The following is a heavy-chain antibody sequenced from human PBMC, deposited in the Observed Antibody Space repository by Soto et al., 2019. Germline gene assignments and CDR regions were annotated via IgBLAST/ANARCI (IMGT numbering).Heavy chain of an antibody. CDR3: ARRAETNGWNGFGADKYYFDF. Sequence: ASVNVSFKASAYTFTSYDIYWVRQATGQGLEWMGWMNPSTGNSGYAQKFQGRVTMTSDTSISTAHLELSSLRSEDTAVYYCARRAETNGWNGFGADKYYFDFWGQGTLVTVSS. V-gene: IGHV1-8*01. J-gene: IGHJ4*02. CDR2: MNPSTGNS. D-gene: IGHD1-1*01. CDR1: AYTFTSYD.